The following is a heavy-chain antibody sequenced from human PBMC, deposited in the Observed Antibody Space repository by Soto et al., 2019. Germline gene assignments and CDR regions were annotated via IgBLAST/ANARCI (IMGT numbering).Heavy chain of an antibody. CDR1: GFTFSSYS. D-gene: IGHD6-19*01. Sequence: EVQLVESGGGLVKPGGSLRVSCAASGFTFSSYSMNWVRQAPGKGLEWDSSISGSSRYIYYADAVKGRFTISRDNAKNSLYLQMNRLRVEDTAVYYCATVTRSGWDWGQGTLVTVSS. CDR3: ATVTRSGWD. J-gene: IGHJ4*02. CDR2: ISGSSRYI. V-gene: IGHV3-21*01.